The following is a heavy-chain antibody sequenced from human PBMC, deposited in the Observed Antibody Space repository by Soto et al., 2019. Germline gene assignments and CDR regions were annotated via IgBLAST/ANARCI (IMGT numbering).Heavy chain of an antibody. CDR1: GYSFTSYW. D-gene: IGHD1-26*01. CDR3: ARAPLGGYPSRWFYP. J-gene: IGHJ5*02. Sequence: PGESLKISCKGSGYSFTSYWIGWVRQMPGKGLEWRGIIYPGDSDTRYSPSFQGQVTISADKSISTAYLQWSSLKASDTAMYYCARAPLGGYPSRWFYPWGQGTLVTFSS. V-gene: IGHV5-51*01. CDR2: IYPGDSDT.